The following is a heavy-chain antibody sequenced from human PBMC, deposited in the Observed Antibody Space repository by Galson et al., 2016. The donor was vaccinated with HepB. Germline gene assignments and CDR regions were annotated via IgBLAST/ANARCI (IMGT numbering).Heavy chain of an antibody. CDR1: GFTFSRYA. J-gene: IGHJ4*02. CDR3: ARYGGDDAFFEY. Sequence: SLRLSCAVSGFTFSRYAMSWVRQAPGKGLEWVSTISAGSGPTDYADSVKGRFTISRDNSKNTLFLQMSSLRAEDTAVYYCARYGGDDAFFEYWGQGTLVTVSS. CDR2: ISAGSGPT. D-gene: IGHD2-21*02. V-gene: IGHV3-23*01.